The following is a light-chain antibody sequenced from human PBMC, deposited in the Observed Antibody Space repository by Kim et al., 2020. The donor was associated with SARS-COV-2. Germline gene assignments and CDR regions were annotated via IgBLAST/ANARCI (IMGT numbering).Light chain of an antibody. Sequence: QSSTNTCTENSSDVSDYNLVSWYQKHPGNAPKLMIYDVSDRPSGVSNRFSGSKSGNTASLTISGVQTEGEADYYCSSYTTRSTFVFGIGTKVNVL. V-gene: IGLV2-14*03. CDR3: SSYTTRSTFV. CDR1: SSDVSDYNL. CDR2: DVS. J-gene: IGLJ1*01.